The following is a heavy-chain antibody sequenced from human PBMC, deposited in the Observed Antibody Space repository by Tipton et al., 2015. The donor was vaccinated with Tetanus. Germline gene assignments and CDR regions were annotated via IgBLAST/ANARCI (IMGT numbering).Heavy chain of an antibody. CDR1: GSSISSDGAY. V-gene: IGHV4-31*03. J-gene: IGHJ6*02. D-gene: IGHD3-10*01. Sequence: LRLSCTVSGSSISSDGAYWSWIRQHPGEGLEWIGYISNSGSTYYNPSLKSRVTISVDTSQKQISLKVNSVTAADTAVYYCARDRGVRGGYYYYHGMDVWGQGP. CDR2: ISNSGST. CDR3: ARDRGVRGGYYYYHGMDV.